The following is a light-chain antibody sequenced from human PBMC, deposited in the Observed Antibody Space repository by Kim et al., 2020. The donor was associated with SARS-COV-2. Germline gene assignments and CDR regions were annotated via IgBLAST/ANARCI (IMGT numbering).Light chain of an antibody. J-gene: IGKJ3*01. Sequence: ATINCKSSQSVLYSSNNKNYLAWYQQKSGQPPKLLIYWASTRESGVPDRFSGSGSGTDFTLTISSLQAEDVATYYCQQYYSIPVTFGPGTKVDIK. CDR3: QQYYSIPVT. V-gene: IGKV4-1*01. CDR2: WAS. CDR1: QSVLYSSNNKNY.